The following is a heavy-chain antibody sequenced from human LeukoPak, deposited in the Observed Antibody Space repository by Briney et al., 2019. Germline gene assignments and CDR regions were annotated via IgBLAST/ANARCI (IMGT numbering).Heavy chain of an antibody. J-gene: IGHJ4*02. CDR1: GYTFTSYY. CDR2: INPSGGST. V-gene: IGHV1-46*01. CDR3: ARSVGYCSSTSCYAQDY. D-gene: IGHD2-2*01. Sequence: ASVKVSCKASGYTFTSYYMHWVRQAPGQGLEWMGIINPSGGSTSYAQKFQGRVTMTRDMSTSTVYMELSSLRSEDTAVYYCARSVGYCSSTSCYAQDYWGQGTLVTVSS.